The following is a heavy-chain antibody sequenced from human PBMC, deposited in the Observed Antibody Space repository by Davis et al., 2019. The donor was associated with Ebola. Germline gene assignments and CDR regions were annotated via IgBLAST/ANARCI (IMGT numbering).Heavy chain of an antibody. V-gene: IGHV4-30-2*01. CDR1: GGSISSGGYS. Sequence: MPSETLSLTCAVSGGSISSGGYSWSWIRQPPGKGLEWIGYIYHSGSTYYHPSLKSRVTISVDRSKNQFSLKLSSVTAADTAVYYCARDQGWAAGSGMDVWGKGTTVTVSS. D-gene: IGHD3-16*01. CDR3: ARDQGWAAGSGMDV. J-gene: IGHJ6*04. CDR2: IYHSGST.